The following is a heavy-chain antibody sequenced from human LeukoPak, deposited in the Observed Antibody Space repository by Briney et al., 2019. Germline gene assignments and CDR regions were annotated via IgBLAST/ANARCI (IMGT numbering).Heavy chain of an antibody. J-gene: IGHJ4*02. CDR1: AYTFTVYY. Sequence: ASVKVSCKASAYTFTVYYMHWMRQAPGQGLEWMGWINPKSGDTHYAQKFQGRVTMTRDTSISTAYMELSRLRSDDTAVYYCARSATFRYFDPHFDYWCQVILFTVSS. CDR3: ARSATFRYFDPHFDY. D-gene: IGHD3-9*01. CDR2: INPKSGDT. V-gene: IGHV1-2*02.